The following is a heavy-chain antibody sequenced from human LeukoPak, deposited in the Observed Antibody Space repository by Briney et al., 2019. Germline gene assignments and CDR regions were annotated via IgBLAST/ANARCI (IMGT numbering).Heavy chain of an antibody. CDR1: GLTFSSYA. Sequence: GGSLRLSCTASGLTFSSYALHWVRQAPGKGLERVALMSYDGSNEYYADSVKGRFTISRDNSKNTLYLQMNSLRVEDTAVYYWARDLYGDQKYFYYMDVWGRGTTVTVSS. CDR3: ARDLYGDQKYFYYMDV. D-gene: IGHD4-17*01. J-gene: IGHJ6*03. CDR2: MSYDGSNE. V-gene: IGHV3-30*04.